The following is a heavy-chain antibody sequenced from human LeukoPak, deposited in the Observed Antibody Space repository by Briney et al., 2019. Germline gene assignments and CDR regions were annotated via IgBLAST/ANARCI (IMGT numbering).Heavy chain of an antibody. CDR2: INSDGSST. J-gene: IGHJ4*02. CDR1: RFTFSSYW. Sequence: PGGSLRLSCAASRFTFSSYWMHWVRQAPGKGLVWVSRINSDGSSTTYADPVKGRFTTSRDNAKNTLFLQMNSLRAEDTAVYYCSRGKNGDSLFDYWGQGTQLTLSS. CDR3: SRGKNGDSLFDY. D-gene: IGHD2-21*01. V-gene: IGHV3-74*01.